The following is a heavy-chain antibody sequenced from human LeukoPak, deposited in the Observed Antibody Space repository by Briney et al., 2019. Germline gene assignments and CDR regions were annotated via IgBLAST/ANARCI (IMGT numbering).Heavy chain of an antibody. Sequence: GGSLRLSCAASGFTFSSYGMHWVRQAPGKGLEWVAVISYDGSNKYYADSVKGRFTISRDNSKNTLYLQMNSLRAEDTAVYYCARVDGWFGGFDPWGQGTLVTVSS. D-gene: IGHD3-10*01. V-gene: IGHV3-30*03. CDR1: GFTFSSYG. CDR2: ISYDGSNK. CDR3: ARVDGWFGGFDP. J-gene: IGHJ5*02.